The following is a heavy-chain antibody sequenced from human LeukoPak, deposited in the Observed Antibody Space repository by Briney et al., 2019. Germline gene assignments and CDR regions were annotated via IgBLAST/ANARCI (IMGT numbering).Heavy chain of an antibody. CDR3: ARDRRHYGSGSSPLYYGMDV. J-gene: IGHJ6*02. CDR2: INPSGGST. CDR1: GYTFASYY. D-gene: IGHD3-10*01. V-gene: IGHV1-46*01. Sequence: ASVKVSCKASGYTFASYYMHWVRQAPGQGLEWMGIINPSGGSTSYAQRFQGRVTMTRDTSTSTVYMELSSLRSEDTAVYYCARDRRHYGSGSSPLYYGMDVWGQGTTVTVSS.